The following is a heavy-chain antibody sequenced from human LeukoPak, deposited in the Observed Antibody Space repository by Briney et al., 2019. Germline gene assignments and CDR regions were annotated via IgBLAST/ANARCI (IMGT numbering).Heavy chain of an antibody. V-gene: IGHV3-74*01. D-gene: IGHD4-17*01. J-gene: IGHJ4*02. Sequence: GGSLRLSCAASGITFGSYWVHWVRQAPGKGLVWVSRINGDGSSTNYADSVKGRFTISRDNAKNTLYLQMNSLRAEDTAVYYCARGTGNYGDWDYWGQGTLVTVSS. CDR3: ARGTGNYGDWDY. CDR1: GITFGSYW. CDR2: INGDGSST.